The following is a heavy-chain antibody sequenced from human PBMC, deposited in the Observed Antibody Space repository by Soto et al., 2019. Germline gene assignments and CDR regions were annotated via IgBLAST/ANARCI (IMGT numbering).Heavy chain of an antibody. CDR1: GFTFSSYT. CDR3: ARGDGYIYGNTFDS. D-gene: IGHD5-18*01. Sequence: PGGSLRLSCEASGFTFSSYTMNWVRRAPGKGLEWVATIGGSGDGTYYGDSVKGRFTISRDNSRNTLYLQMNSLRAEDTAVYYCARGDGYIYGNTFDSWGQGTLVTVSS. J-gene: IGHJ4*02. V-gene: IGHV3-23*01. CDR2: IGGSGDGT.